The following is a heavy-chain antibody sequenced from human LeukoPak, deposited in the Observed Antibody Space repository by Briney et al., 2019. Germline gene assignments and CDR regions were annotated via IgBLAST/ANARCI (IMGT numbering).Heavy chain of an antibody. CDR1: GVSITTNY. Sequence: KPSETLSLTCSVSGVSITTNYWSWIRQPPGKGLEWLGYTHHSGATSYNPSLKSRGTMSLDTSNNQFSLKVTSVTAADTAVYYCARSSAHSYGDFHFWGQGNLVTVSS. V-gene: IGHV4-59*01. J-gene: IGHJ4*02. CDR2: THHSGAT. D-gene: IGHD5-18*01. CDR3: ARSSAHSYGDFHF.